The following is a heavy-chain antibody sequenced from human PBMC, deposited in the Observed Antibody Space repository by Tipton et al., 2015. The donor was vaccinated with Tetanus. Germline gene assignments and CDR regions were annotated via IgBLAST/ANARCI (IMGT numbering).Heavy chain of an antibody. Sequence: LSCTVSGASIRNYYWAWIRQPPERGLEWIGYVHYSGSTNYSPSLRSRVTLSVDPSKNQFSLKLSSVTAADTAVYYCARIGWPEQNKPAFDIWGQGTVVTVSS. J-gene: IGHJ3*02. V-gene: IGHV4-59*01. CDR1: GASIRNYY. CDR2: VHYSGST. D-gene: IGHD6-19*01. CDR3: ARIGWPEQNKPAFDI.